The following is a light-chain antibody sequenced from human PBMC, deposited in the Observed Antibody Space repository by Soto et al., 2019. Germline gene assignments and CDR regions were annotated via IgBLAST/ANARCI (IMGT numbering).Light chain of an antibody. CDR1: QGISNY. Sequence: DIQMTQSPSALSASVGDRVTITCRASQGISNYLAWYQQKPGKVPKLLIYAASTLQSGIPSRFSGSGSGTDFTLAISSLQPEDVATYYCQKYNSAPKTFGQGTKVEIK. CDR3: QKYNSAPKT. J-gene: IGKJ1*01. CDR2: AAS. V-gene: IGKV1-27*01.